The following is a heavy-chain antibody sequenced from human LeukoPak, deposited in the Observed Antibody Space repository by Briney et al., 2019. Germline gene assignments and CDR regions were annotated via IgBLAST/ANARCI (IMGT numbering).Heavy chain of an antibody. V-gene: IGHV3-23*01. CDR3: AKVPGIAVAGAAFDY. CDR2: ISGSGGST. Sequence: PGGSLRLSCAASGFTFSSYAMSWVRQAPGKGLEWVSAISGSGGSTYYADSVKGRFTISRDNSKNTLYLQMNSLRAEDTAVYYCAKVPGIAVAGAAFDYWGQETLVTVSS. D-gene: IGHD6-19*01. J-gene: IGHJ4*02. CDR1: GFTFSSYA.